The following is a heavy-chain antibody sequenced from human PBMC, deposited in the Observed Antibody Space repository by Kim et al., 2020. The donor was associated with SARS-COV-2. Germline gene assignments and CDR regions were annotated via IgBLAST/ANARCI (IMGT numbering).Heavy chain of an antibody. V-gene: IGHV3-7*01. J-gene: IGHJ4*01. CDR2: ISHGGGTT. D-gene: IGHD3-16*01. Sequence: GGSLRLSCTVSGFNFRSYYMAWVRQAPGKGLEWVADISHGGGTTKYLDSVEGRFTISRDNAKNSLYLEMNSLRAEDTAVYYCVKDRFSTNLSFDGWGHGT. CDR3: VKDRFSTNLSFDG. CDR1: GFNFRSYY.